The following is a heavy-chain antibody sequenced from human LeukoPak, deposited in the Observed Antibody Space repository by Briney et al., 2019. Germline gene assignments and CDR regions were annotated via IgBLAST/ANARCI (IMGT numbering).Heavy chain of an antibody. CDR1: GFTFSSYA. V-gene: IGHV3-30-3*01. D-gene: IGHD6-13*01. J-gene: IGHJ4*02. Sequence: GGSLRLSCAASGFTFSSYAMHWVRQAPGKGLEWVAVISYDGSNKYYADSVKGRFTISRDNSKNTLYLQMNSLRAEDTAVYYCARDRESSKTLDYWGQGTLVTVSS. CDR3: ARDRESSKTLDY. CDR2: ISYDGSNK.